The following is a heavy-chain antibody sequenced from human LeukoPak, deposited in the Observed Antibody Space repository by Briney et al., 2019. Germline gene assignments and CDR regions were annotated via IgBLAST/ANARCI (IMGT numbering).Heavy chain of an antibody. D-gene: IGHD4-23*01. V-gene: IGHV3-74*01. Sequence: PGGSLRLSCAASGFTFSNYWMHWVHQAPGKGLVWVSRMNSDGSSTSYADSVKGRFTISRDNAKNTLYLQMNSLRAEDTAVYYCARGPDYGGPLRGQGTLVTVSP. CDR3: ARGPDYGGPL. CDR1: GFTFSNYW. J-gene: IGHJ4*02. CDR2: MNSDGSST.